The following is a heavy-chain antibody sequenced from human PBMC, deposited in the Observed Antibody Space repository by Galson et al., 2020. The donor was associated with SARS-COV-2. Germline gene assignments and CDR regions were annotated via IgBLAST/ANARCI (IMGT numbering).Heavy chain of an antibody. Sequence: TGGSLRLSSEASGFTFSTYGMDWVRQAPGKGLEWVAVIWYDGSNKYYADSVKGRFTISRDNSKNTLYLQMNSLRADDTAVYYCARGSSSNAFDIWGQGTMVTVSS. V-gene: IGHV3-33*01. CDR1: GFTFSTYG. CDR2: IWYDGSNK. D-gene: IGHD3-10*01. CDR3: ARGSSSNAFDI. J-gene: IGHJ3*02.